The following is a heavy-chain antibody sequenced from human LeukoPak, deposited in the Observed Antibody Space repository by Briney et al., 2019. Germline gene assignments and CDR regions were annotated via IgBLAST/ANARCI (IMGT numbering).Heavy chain of an antibody. D-gene: IGHD3-10*01. CDR3: ARDQRGNYYGSGSYPAGAFDI. CDR1: GYTFTSYG. CDR2: ICAYNGNT. J-gene: IGHJ3*02. Sequence: ASVKVSCKASGYTFTSYGISWVRQAPGQGLEWMGWICAYNGNTNYAQKLQGRVTMTTDTSTSTAYMELRSLRSDDTTVYYCARDQRGNYYGSGSYPAGAFDIWGQGTMVTVSS. V-gene: IGHV1-18*01.